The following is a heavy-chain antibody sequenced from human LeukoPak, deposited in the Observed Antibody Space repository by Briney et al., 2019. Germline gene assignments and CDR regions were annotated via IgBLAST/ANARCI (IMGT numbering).Heavy chain of an antibody. D-gene: IGHD4-23*01. V-gene: IGHV3-74*01. CDR2: ISSDGSIA. CDR1: GFTFSTYW. J-gene: IGHJ4*02. CDR3: ARADYGGNSDFHY. Sequence: GGSLKLSCAASGFTFSTYWMHWVRQAPGKGLVWVSRISSDGSIAINADSVEGRFTVSRDNAKNILYLQMNSLRVEDTAVYYCARADYGGNSDFHYWGQGTLVTVSS.